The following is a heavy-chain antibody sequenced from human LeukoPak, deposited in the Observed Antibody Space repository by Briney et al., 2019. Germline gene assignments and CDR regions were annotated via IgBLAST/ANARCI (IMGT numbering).Heavy chain of an antibody. Sequence: SETLSLTCSVSGGSISSYYWNWVRQPPGKGLEWIGYISYSGSTNYNPSLKSRVTISVDTSKNQFSLKLSSVTAADTAVYYCASGIAAAGNGYAFDIWGQGTMVTVSS. D-gene: IGHD6-13*01. J-gene: IGHJ3*02. CDR3: ASGIAAAGNGYAFDI. CDR1: GGSISSYY. CDR2: ISYSGST. V-gene: IGHV4-59*01.